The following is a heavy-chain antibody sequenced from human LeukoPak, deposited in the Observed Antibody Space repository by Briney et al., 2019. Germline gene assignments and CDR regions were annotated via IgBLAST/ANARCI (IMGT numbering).Heavy chain of an antibody. CDR1: GFTFSSYS. Sequence: GGSLRLSCAASGFTFSSYSMNWVRQAPGKGLEWVSSISSSSSYIYYADSVKGRFTISRDNAKNSLYLQMNSLRAEDTAVYYCARGLANSGSYRRDYWGQGTLVTVSS. V-gene: IGHV3-21*01. J-gene: IGHJ4*02. CDR3: ARGLANSGSYRRDY. CDR2: ISSSSSYI. D-gene: IGHD1-26*01.